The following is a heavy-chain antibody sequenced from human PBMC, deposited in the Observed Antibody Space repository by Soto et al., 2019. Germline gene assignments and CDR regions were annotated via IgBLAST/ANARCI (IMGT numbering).Heavy chain of an antibody. CDR3: ARLQQQLVL. D-gene: IGHD6-13*01. CDR1: GVSISSGSHF. V-gene: IGHV4-39*01. J-gene: IGHJ4*02. CDR2: IYYSGST. Sequence: SETLSLTCTVSGVSISSGSHFWGWIRQPPGKGLEWIGSIYYSGSTYSNPSLKSRVTISVDTSKNQFSLKLNFVTAADTAVYYCARLQQQLVLWGQGTLVTVSS.